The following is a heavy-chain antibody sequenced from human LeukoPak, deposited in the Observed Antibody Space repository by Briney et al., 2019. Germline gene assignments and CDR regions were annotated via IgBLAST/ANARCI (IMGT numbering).Heavy chain of an antibody. CDR3: ARDMGDT. D-gene: IGHD3-16*01. CDR1: GFTFSSYS. V-gene: IGHV3-48*02. CDR2: ISSSSTI. Sequence: GGSLRLSCAASGFTFSSYSMNWVRQAPGKGLEWVSYISSSSTIYYADSVKGRFTISRDNAKNSLYLQMNSLRDEDTAVYYCARDMGDTWGQGTLVTVSS. J-gene: IGHJ4*02.